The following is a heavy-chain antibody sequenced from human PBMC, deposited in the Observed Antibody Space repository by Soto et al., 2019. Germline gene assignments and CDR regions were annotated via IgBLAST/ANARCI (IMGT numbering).Heavy chain of an antibody. V-gene: IGHV3-23*01. J-gene: IGHJ5*02. D-gene: IGHD6-19*01. Sequence: AGGSLRLSCAASGFTFNNYAMNWVRQAPGKGLEWVATISGTGGSTYYADSVKGRFTISRDNSKNTLYLQMNSLRAEDTAVYYCAKEPTYSSGWPQPWGQGTLVTVSS. CDR2: ISGTGGST. CDR3: AKEPTYSSGWPQP. CDR1: GFTFNNYA.